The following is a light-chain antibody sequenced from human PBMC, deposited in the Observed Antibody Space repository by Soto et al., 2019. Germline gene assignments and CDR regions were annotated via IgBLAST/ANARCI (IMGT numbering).Light chain of an antibody. V-gene: IGKV3-15*01. CDR1: QSVSSY. Sequence: EIVMTQSPATLSVSPGGRATLSCRASQSVSSYLAWYQQRPGQPPRLLIYGASTRATGIPARFSGSGSGTEFSLTISSLKSENFAVDYCQQYNTWPPKYTFGQGTKLEIK. J-gene: IGKJ2*01. CDR3: QQYNTWPPKYT. CDR2: GAS.